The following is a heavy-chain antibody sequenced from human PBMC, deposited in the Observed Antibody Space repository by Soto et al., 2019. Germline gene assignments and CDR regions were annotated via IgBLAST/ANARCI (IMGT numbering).Heavy chain of an antibody. CDR2: INDRGSI. V-gene: IGHV4-34*01. J-gene: IGHJ2*01. Sequence: QVQLQQWGAGPLRPLETLSLTCGVSGGSFSGYYWAWIRQSPWKGLEWIGEINDRGSINYNQSLKSRVSISVETSKNHYALNLRSGTAADTAVYYCARARHDILTGPTCVGDFDLWGRGTLVTVSS. CDR3: ARARHDILTGPTCVGDFDL. D-gene: IGHD3-9*01. CDR1: GGSFSGYY.